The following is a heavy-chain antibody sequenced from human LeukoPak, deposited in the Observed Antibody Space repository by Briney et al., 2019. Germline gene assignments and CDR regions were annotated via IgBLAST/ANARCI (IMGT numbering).Heavy chain of an antibody. J-gene: IGHJ3*02. D-gene: IGHD3-22*01. V-gene: IGHV4-59*08. CDR1: GGSISSYY. CDR2: IYHSGST. CDR3: ARHPQLTTMNTFDM. Sequence: SETLSLTCSVSGGSISSYYWSWIRQPPGKGLEWIGYIYHSGSTNYNPSLRSRVTISVDTSKNQFSLKLSSVTAADTAVYYCARHPQLTTMNTFDMWGQGTMVTVSS.